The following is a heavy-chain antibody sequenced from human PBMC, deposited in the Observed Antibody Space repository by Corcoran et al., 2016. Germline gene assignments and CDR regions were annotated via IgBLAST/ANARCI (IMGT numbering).Heavy chain of an antibody. V-gene: IGHV3-33*01. CDR3: ASERVTMVRGRTLGYGMDV. CDR2: IWYDGSDQ. CDR1: GFTFSSYG. J-gene: IGHJ6*02. D-gene: IGHD3-10*01. Sequence: QVQLVESGGGVVQPGRSLRLSCAASGFTFSSYGMHWVRQAPGKGLEWVAVIWYDGSDQYYADSVKGRFTISRDNSKNTLYLQMNSLRADDTAVYYCASERVTMVRGRTLGYGMDVWGQGTTVTVS.